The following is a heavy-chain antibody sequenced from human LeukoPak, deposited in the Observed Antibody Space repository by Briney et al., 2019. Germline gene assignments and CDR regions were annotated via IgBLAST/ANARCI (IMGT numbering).Heavy chain of an antibody. CDR3: AKDDSSSWLFDY. CDR2: ISFDGSNE. CDR1: GFTFRSYG. Sequence: GGSLRLSCAASGFTFRSYGMHWVRQAPGKGLEWVALISFDGSNENYADSVKGRFTISRDNSKNTLYLQMNSLRAEDTAVYYCAKDDSSSWLFDYWGQGTLVTVSS. D-gene: IGHD6-13*01. V-gene: IGHV3-30*18. J-gene: IGHJ4*02.